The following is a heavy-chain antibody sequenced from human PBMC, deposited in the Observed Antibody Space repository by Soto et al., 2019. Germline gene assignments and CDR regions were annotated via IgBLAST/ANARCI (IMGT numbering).Heavy chain of an antibody. CDR2: INHSGST. Sequence: SETLSLTCAAYGGSFSGYYWSWIRQPPGKGLEWIGEINHSGSTNYNPSLKSRVTISVDTSKNQFSLKLSSVTAADTAVYYCARGGYSYGSGWFDPWGQGTLVTVSS. D-gene: IGHD5-18*01. CDR1: GGSFSGYY. J-gene: IGHJ5*02. V-gene: IGHV4-34*01. CDR3: ARGGYSYGSGWFDP.